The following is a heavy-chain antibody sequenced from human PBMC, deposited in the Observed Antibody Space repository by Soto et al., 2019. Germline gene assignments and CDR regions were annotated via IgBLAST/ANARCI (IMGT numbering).Heavy chain of an antibody. J-gene: IGHJ5*02. Sequence: QVQLVQSGAEVKKPGASVKVSCKDSGYTFTTHGISWVRKVPGQGLEWRGWVRGDNGHTNYAQSLQGRVTMTTDTSTNKAYMELRSLRSDDTAVYYCARDLGYCRSGTCYREWFDPWGQGTLVTVSS. V-gene: IGHV1-18*01. CDR3: ARDLGYCRSGTCYREWFDP. D-gene: IGHD2-15*01. CDR2: VRGDNGHT. CDR1: GYTFTTHG.